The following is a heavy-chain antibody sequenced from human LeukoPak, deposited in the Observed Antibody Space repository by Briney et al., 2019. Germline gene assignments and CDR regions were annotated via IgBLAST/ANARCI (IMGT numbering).Heavy chain of an antibody. Sequence: SETLSLTCTVSGYSISTGYYWDWIRQPPGKGLEWIGTFYHGGSTYYNPSLKSRVTISVDTSKNQFSLKLSSVTAADTAVYYCARPNYDILTGYFRYFDYWGQGTLVTVSS. D-gene: IGHD3-9*01. J-gene: IGHJ4*02. CDR3: ARPNYDILTGYFRYFDY. CDR1: GYSISTGYY. V-gene: IGHV4-38-2*02. CDR2: FYHGGST.